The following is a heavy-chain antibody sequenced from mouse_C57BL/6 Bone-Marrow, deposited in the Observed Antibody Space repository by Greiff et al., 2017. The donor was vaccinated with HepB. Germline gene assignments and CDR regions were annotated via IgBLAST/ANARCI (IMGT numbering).Heavy chain of an antibody. CDR2: LDPSDSYT. V-gene: IGHV1-50*01. CDR1: GYTFTSYW. D-gene: IGHD1-1*01. J-gene: IGHJ4*01. Sequence: VQLQQPGAELVKPGASVKLSCKASGYTFTSYWMQWVKQRPGQGLEWIGELDPSDSYTNYNQKFKGKATLTVDTSSSTAYMQLSSLTSEDSAVYYCARSPYYYGYAMDYWGQGTSVTVSS. CDR3: ARSPYYYGYAMDY.